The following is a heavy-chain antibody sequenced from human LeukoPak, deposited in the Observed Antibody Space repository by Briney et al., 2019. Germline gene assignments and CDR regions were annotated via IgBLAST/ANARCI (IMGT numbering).Heavy chain of an antibody. J-gene: IGHJ4*02. CDR2: ISYDGSNE. Sequence: GGSLRLSCAASGFTFSGYGLHWVRQAPGKGLEWVAVISYDGSNEYYADSVKGRFTISRDNSKNTLYLQMSSLRAEDTAVYYCAKEFNRGLPDYWGQGTLVTVPS. V-gene: IGHV3-30*18. CDR3: AKEFNRGLPDY. CDR1: GFTFSGYG. D-gene: IGHD2-21*01.